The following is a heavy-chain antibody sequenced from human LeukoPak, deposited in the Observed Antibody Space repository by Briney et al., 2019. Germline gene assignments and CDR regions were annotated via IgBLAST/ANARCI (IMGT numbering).Heavy chain of an antibody. CDR2: IYPGDSDT. V-gene: IGHV5-51*01. Sequence: GESLKISCKGSGYSFTSYWIGWVRQMPGKGLEWMGIIYPGDSDTRYSPSFQGQVTISADKSISTAYLQWSSLKASDTAMYYCARPYCSGGSCYSGYSDYWGQGTLVTVSS. CDR3: ARPYCSGGSCYSGYSDY. CDR1: GYSFTSYW. D-gene: IGHD2-15*01. J-gene: IGHJ4*02.